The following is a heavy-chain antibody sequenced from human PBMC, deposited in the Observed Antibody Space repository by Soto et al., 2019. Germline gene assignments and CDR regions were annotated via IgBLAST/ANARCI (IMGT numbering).Heavy chain of an antibody. Sequence: ASVKVSCKVSGYTLTEFSMHWVRQAPGKGLEWMGGFDPEDGETIYAQKFQGRVTMTEDTSTDTAYMELSSLRSEDTAVYYCATSSHSSSWTTFDYWGQGTLVTVSS. CDR1: GYTLTEFS. D-gene: IGHD6-6*01. V-gene: IGHV1-24*01. CDR3: ATSSHSSSWTTFDY. J-gene: IGHJ4*02. CDR2: FDPEDGET.